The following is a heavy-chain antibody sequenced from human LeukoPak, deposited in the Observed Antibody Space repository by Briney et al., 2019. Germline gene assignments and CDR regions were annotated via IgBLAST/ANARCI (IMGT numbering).Heavy chain of an antibody. V-gene: IGHV3-64*01. CDR3: ARSLDPRLYYYYGMDV. CDR1: GFTFSSYA. Sequence: GGPLRLSCAASGFTFSSYAMHWVRQAPGKGLEYVSAISSNGGGTYYANSVKGRFTISRDNSKNTLYLQMGSLRAEDMAVYYCARSLDPRLYYYYGMDVWGQGTTVTVSS. CDR2: ISSNGGGT. J-gene: IGHJ6*02.